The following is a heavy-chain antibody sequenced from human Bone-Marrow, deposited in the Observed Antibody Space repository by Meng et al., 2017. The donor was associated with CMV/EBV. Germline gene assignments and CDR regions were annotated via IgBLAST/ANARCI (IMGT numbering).Heavy chain of an antibody. CDR3: ARGRPYHDSSGPKPRVPYYYGMDV. CDR1: GGSISSSSYY. J-gene: IGHJ6*02. D-gene: IGHD3-22*01. Sequence: GSLRLSCTVSGGSISSSSYYWGWIRQPPGKGLEWIGSIYYSGSTYYNPSLKSRVTISVDTSKNQFSLKLSSVTAADTAVYSRARGRPYHDSSGPKPRVPYYYGMDVWGQGTTVTVSS. V-gene: IGHV4-39*01. CDR2: IYYSGST.